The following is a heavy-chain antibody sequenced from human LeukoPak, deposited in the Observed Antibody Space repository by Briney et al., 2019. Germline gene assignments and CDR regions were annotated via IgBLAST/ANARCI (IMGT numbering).Heavy chain of an antibody. CDR1: GGSISSGGYS. J-gene: IGHJ4*02. D-gene: IGHD4-17*01. Sequence: PSETLSLTCTVSGGSISSGGYSWSWVRQHPGRGLEWIGYIYYSGSTYYNPPLKSRVTISVDTSKNQFSLKLSSVTAADTAVYYCARENGYGDYPDYWGQGTLVTVSS. CDR2: IYYSGST. V-gene: IGHV4-31*03. CDR3: ARENGYGDYPDY.